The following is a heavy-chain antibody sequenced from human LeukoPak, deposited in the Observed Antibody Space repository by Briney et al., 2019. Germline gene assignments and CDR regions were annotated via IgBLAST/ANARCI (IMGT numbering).Heavy chain of an antibody. Sequence: PGGSLRLSCAASGFTFSTYRMNWVRQAPGKGLEWVPSISSSSSYIYYADSVKGRFTISRDNAKNSLYLQMNSLRAEDTAVYYCASPQPGYCSSSNCPRFDYWGQGTLVTVSS. CDR2: ISSSSSYI. CDR3: ASPQPGYCSSSNCPRFDY. V-gene: IGHV3-21*01. CDR1: GFTFSTYR. J-gene: IGHJ4*02. D-gene: IGHD2-2*03.